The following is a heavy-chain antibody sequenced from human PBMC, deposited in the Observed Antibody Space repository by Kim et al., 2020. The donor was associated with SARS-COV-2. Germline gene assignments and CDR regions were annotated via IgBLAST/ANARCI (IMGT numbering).Heavy chain of an antibody. CDR1: GFSFSTHA. J-gene: IGHJ4*02. CDR3: AKSLTGYASGPFDY. D-gene: IGHD2-2*01. V-gene: IGHV3-23*01. CDR2: ISDSGYSA. Sequence: GGSLRLSCVASGFSFSTHAMAWVRQAPGMGLEWVSSISDSGYSAYYADSVKGRFTVSRDNSENTLYLQMNILRVEDTAIYYCAKSLTGYASGPFDYWGQGTLVTLSS.